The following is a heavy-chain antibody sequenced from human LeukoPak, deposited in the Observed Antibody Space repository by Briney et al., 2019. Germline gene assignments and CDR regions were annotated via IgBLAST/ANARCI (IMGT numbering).Heavy chain of an antibody. CDR3: ARHKTGGYDSSGYYFYTPQYYFDY. J-gene: IGHJ4*02. V-gene: IGHV4-4*02. CDR2: IFHSGST. CDR1: GGSISSSNW. Sequence: PSGTLSLTCAVSGGSISSSNWWSWVRQPPGKGLEWIGEIFHSGSTNYNPSLKSRVTISVDTSKNQFSLKLSSVTAADTAVYYCARHKTGGYDSSGYYFYTPQYYFDYWGQGALVTVSS. D-gene: IGHD3-22*01.